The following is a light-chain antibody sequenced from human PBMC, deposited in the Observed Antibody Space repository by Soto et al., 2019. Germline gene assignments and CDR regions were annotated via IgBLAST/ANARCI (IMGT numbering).Light chain of an antibody. V-gene: IGLV2-11*01. CDR3: CSYAGSFHVV. J-gene: IGLJ2*01. CDR1: SSDVGGYNY. Sequence: QSALTQSRSVSGSPGQSVTISCTGTSSDVGGYNYVSWYQQHPGKAPKLMIYDVSKRPSGVPDRFSGSKSGNTAYLTISGLQAEDESDYYCCSYAGSFHVVFGGGTKLTVL. CDR2: DVS.